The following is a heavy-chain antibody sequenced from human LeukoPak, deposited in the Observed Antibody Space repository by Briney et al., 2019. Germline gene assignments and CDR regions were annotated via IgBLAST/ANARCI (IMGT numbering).Heavy chain of an antibody. CDR2: INHSGST. V-gene: IGHV4-34*01. Sequence: SETLSLTCAVYGGSFSGYYWSWIRQPPGKGLEWIGEINHSGSTSYNPSLKSRVTISVDTSKNQFSLKLSSVTAADTAVYYCAVITMRGVGYWGQGTLVTVSS. D-gene: IGHD3-22*01. CDR3: AVITMRGVGY. J-gene: IGHJ4*02. CDR1: GGSFSGYY.